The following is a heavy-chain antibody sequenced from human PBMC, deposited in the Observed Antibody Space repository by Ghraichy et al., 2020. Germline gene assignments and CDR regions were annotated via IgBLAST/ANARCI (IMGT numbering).Heavy chain of an antibody. J-gene: IGHJ6*02. CDR2: ITSSSRFI. CDR1: GFTLSCYS. CDR3: ARGSTVVRYYYYDGMDV. V-gene: IGHV3-48*02. Sequence: GGSLRLSCVGSGFTLSCYSMHWVRQAPGKGLVWVSCITSSSRFISYADSVKGRFTVSRDNAKNTVYLQMKRLRDEDTAVYYCARGSTVVRYYYYDGMDVWGQGTTVTVSS. D-gene: IGHD4-23*01.